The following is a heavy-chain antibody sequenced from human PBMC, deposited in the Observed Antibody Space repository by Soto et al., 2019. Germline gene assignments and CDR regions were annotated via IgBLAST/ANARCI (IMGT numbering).Heavy chain of an antibody. V-gene: IGHV4-4*02. CDR1: GGSITSNW. D-gene: IGHD3-9*01. CDR2: IHHSGSF. CDR3: VSNDWYRFDP. Sequence: QVQLQESGPGLVNPSGTLALTCAVSGGSITSNWWSWVRQPPGKGLEWIGEIHHSGSFNYNPSLRSRVTISIDKSQNQLSLRLTSVTDADTAVHYCVSNDWYRFDPWGQGTLVTVSS. J-gene: IGHJ5*01.